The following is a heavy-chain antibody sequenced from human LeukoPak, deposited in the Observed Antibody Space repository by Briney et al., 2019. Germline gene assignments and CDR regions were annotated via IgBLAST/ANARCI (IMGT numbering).Heavy chain of an antibody. Sequence: TGGSLRLSCAASGFTFSSYAMSWVRQAPGKGLEWVSAISGSGGSTYYADSVKGRFTISRDNSKNTLYLQMNSLRAEDTAVYYCAKRPAQGVYNWFDPWGQGTLVTVSS. CDR3: AKRPAQGVYNWFDP. V-gene: IGHV3-23*01. J-gene: IGHJ5*02. CDR2: ISGSGGST. CDR1: GFTFSSYA.